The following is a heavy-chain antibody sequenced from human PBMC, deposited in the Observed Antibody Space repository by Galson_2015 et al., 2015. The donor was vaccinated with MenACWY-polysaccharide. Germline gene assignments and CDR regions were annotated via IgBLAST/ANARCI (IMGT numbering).Heavy chain of an antibody. D-gene: IGHD1-26*01. Sequence: ITDSAFSTFYAGSVKGRFTISRDNSKNTLYLQMNSLRGEDTAVYYCARGGAGFSGTYFRAFDIWGQGTMLTVSS. V-gene: IGHV3-23*01. J-gene: IGHJ3*02. CDR2: ITDSAFST. CDR3: ARGGAGFSGTYFRAFDI.